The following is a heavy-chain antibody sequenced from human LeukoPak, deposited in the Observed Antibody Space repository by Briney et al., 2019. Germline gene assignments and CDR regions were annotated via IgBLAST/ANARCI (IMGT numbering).Heavy chain of an antibody. J-gene: IGHJ6*02. V-gene: IGHV1-18*01. D-gene: IGHD6-13*01. Sequence: ASVKVSCKASGYTFTSYAMNWVRQAPGQGLEWVGWISAYNGNTNYAQKLQGRVTMTTDTSTSTAYMELRSLRSDDTAVYYCARDGSSWPPGRGMDVWGQGTTVTVSS. CDR1: GYTFTSYA. CDR3: ARDGSSWPPGRGMDV. CDR2: ISAYNGNT.